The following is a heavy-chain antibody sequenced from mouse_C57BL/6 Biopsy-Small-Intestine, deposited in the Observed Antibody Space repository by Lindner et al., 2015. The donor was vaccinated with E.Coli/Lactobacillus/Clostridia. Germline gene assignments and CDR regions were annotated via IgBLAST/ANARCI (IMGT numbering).Heavy chain of an antibody. CDR1: GFNIKDDY. CDR2: IDPENGDT. D-gene: IGHD1-1*01. V-gene: IGHV14-4*01. CDR3: TTRYYGSPFAY. Sequence: VQLQESGAELVRPGASVKLSCTASGFNIKDDYMHWVKQRPEQGLEWIGWIDPENGDTEYASKFQGKATITADTSSNTAHLQLSSLTSEDTAVYYCTTRYYGSPFAYWGQGDSGHCLC. J-gene: IGHJ3*01.